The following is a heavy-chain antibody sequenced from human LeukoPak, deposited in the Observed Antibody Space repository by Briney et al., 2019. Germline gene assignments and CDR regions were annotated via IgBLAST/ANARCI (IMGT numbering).Heavy chain of an antibody. Sequence: SETLSLTCAVDGGSFSGYYWSWIRQPPGKGLEWIGEINHSGSTNYNPSLKSRVTISVDTSKNQFSLKLSSVTAADTAVYYCARIYCTNGVCYYDYWGQGTLVTVSS. CDR1: GGSFSGYY. CDR3: ARIYCTNGVCYYDY. V-gene: IGHV4-34*01. CDR2: INHSGST. J-gene: IGHJ4*02. D-gene: IGHD2-8*01.